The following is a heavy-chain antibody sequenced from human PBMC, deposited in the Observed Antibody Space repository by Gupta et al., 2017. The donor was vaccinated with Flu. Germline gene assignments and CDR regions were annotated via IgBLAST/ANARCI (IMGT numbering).Heavy chain of an antibody. J-gene: IGHJ6*03. Sequence: EVQLVESGGALVQPGRSLRLSCTASGFTFGDYAMSWVRQAPGKGLEWVGFIRSKAYGGTTEYAASVKGRFTISRDDSKSIAYLQMNSLKTEDTAVYYCTSSEYCTNGVCYIGYYYYYYMDVWGKGTTVTVSS. CDR3: TSSEYCTNGVCYIGYYYYYYMDV. CDR2: IRSKAYGGTT. V-gene: IGHV3-49*04. D-gene: IGHD2-8*01. CDR1: GFTFGDYA.